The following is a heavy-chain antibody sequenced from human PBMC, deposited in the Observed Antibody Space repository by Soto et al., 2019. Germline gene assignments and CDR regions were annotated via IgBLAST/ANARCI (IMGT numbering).Heavy chain of an antibody. CDR1: GYTFNNYY. CDR3: ASASGYSYGTDY. J-gene: IGHJ4*01. V-gene: IGHV1-46*02. D-gene: IGHD5-18*01. Sequence: ASVKVSFKASGYTFNNYYMHWVRQAPGQGLEWMGIINPGAGGTSYAQKFQGRVTMTRDTSTSTVYMELSSLTSGDTAMYYCASASGYSYGTDYWGQ. CDR2: INPGAGGT.